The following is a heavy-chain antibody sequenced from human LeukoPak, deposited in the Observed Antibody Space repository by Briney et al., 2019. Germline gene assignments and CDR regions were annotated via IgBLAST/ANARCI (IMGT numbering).Heavy chain of an antibody. CDR2: IYYSGST. J-gene: IGHJ4*02. CDR1: GGSISSGDYY. CDR3: ARDSYDSGGFAFDY. V-gene: IGHV4-30-4*01. D-gene: IGHD3-22*01. Sequence: PSQTLSLTCTVSGGSISSGDYYWSWIRQPPGKGLEWIGYIYYSGSTYYNPSLKSRVTISVDTSKNQFSLKLSSVTAADTAVYYCARDSYDSGGFAFDYWGQGTLVTVSS.